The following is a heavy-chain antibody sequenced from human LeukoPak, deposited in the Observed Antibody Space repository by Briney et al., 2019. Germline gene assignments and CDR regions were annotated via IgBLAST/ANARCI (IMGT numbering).Heavy chain of an antibody. Sequence: GGPLRLSCAASGFTFKNYPMSWIRQSPGKGLEWVSGINGGNTYYADSVKGRFTISRDNSKNTLYLQMNSLRVEDTAVYYCAKDDCTSTNCPAGFDPWGQGTLVSVSS. J-gene: IGHJ5*02. D-gene: IGHD2-2*01. CDR3: AKDDCTSTNCPAGFDP. CDR2: INGGNT. CDR1: GFTFKNYP. V-gene: IGHV3-23*01.